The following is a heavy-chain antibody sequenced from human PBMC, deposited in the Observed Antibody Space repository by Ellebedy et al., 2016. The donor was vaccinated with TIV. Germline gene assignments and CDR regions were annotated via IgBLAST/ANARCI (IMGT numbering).Heavy chain of an antibody. CDR3: ARATTPYYDFDYFDN. V-gene: IGHV3-30-3*01. Sequence: GGSLRLXXAASGFNFSTYAMHWVRQAPGKGLEWVAVISYDGSNKYYADSVKGRFTISRDNSKNTLYLQMHSLRREDKAVYYCARATTPYYDFDYFDNWGQGTLVTVSS. CDR2: ISYDGSNK. D-gene: IGHD3-3*01. J-gene: IGHJ4*02. CDR1: GFNFSTYA.